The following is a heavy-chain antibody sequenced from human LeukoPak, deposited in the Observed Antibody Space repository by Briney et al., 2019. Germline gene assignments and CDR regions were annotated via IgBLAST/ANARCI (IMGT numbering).Heavy chain of an antibody. J-gene: IGHJ5*02. CDR3: ARNYDFWSGFAPYNRFDP. V-gene: IGHV4-61*01. CDR2: IYYSGST. D-gene: IGHD3-3*01. Sequence: TSETLSLTCTVSGGSVSSGSYYWSWIRQPPGKGLEWIGYIYYSGSTNYNPSLKSRVTISVDTSKNQSSLKLSSVTAADTAVYYCARNYDFWSGFAPYNRFDPWGQGTLVTVSS. CDR1: GGSVSSGSYY.